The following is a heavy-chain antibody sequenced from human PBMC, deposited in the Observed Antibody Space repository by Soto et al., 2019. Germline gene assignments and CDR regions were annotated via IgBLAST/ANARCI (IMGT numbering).Heavy chain of an antibody. V-gene: IGHV1-69*06. CDR1: GGTFISHA. CDR3: TRGTIAPGHYGPGSQGLFDP. CDR2: IIPVTETP. J-gene: IGHJ5*02. Sequence: QVQLVQSGAEVKKSGSSVKDSCKASGGTFISHAINWVRQAPGQGLEWMGVIIPVTETPNYAQKFQGRVTITADKSTTPAYMELISPTSEDTAVYYCTRGTIAPGHYGPGSQGLFDPWGQGTPFTVSS. D-gene: IGHD3-10*01.